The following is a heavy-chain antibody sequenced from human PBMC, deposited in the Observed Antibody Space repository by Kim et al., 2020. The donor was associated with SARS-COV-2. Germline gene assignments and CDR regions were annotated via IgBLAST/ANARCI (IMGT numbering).Heavy chain of an antibody. CDR1: GGFISGYY. V-gene: IGHV4-59*13. CDR3: ANNRFGYTDY. J-gene: IGHJ4*03. Sequence: TRSHTCSVSGGFISGYYGSWIRQPPGKGLEWIGYVYYTGTYSYNPSLKSRLTISVDTSKNQFSLKLSSVTAADTALYYCANNRFGYTDY. CDR2: VYYTGTY. D-gene: IGHD1-1*01.